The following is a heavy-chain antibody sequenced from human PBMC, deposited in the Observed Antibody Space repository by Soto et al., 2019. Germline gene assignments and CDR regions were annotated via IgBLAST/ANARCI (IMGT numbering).Heavy chain of an antibody. CDR2: ISYDGSNK. Sequence: GGSLRLSCAASGFTFSSYAMHWVRQAPGKGLEWVAVISYDGSNKYYADSVKGRFTISRDNSKNTLYLQMNSLRAEDTAVYYCARDTWKRGLQSGADYWGQGTLVTVSS. CDR3: ARDTWKRGLQSGADY. D-gene: IGHD5-12*01. CDR1: GFTFSSYA. V-gene: IGHV3-30-3*01. J-gene: IGHJ4*02.